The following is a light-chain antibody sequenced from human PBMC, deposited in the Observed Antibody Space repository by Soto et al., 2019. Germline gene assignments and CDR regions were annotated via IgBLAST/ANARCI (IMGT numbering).Light chain of an antibody. CDR2: DVI. V-gene: IGLV2-8*01. J-gene: IGLJ2*01. CDR1: SSDVGGYDY. CDR3: TSFGGINNFVV. Sequence: QLVLTQPPSASGSPGQSVTISCTGTSSDVGGYDYVSWYQQHPGKAPKLMIYDVIKRPSGVPDRFSGSKSGNTASLTVSGLQTEDEADYYCTSFGGINNFVVFGGGTKLTVL.